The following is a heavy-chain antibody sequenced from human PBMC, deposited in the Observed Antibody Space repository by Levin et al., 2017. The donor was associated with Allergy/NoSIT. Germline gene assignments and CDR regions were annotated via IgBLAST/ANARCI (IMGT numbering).Heavy chain of an antibody. Sequence: SQTLSLTCTFSGFSLSTSGMCVSWIRQPPGKALEWLARIDWDDDKYYSTSLKTRLTISKDTSKNQVVLTMTNMDPVDTATYYCARTSGSYSFFDYWGQGTLVTVSS. J-gene: IGHJ4*02. D-gene: IGHD1-26*01. CDR3: ARTSGSYSFFDY. V-gene: IGHV2-70*11. CDR2: IDWDDDK. CDR1: GFSLSTSGMC.